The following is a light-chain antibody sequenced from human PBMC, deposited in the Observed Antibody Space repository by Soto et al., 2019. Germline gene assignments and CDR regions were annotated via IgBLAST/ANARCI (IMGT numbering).Light chain of an antibody. CDR3: QQRYNWPIT. CDR1: QSVSGY. V-gene: IGKV3-11*01. CDR2: ADS. Sequence: EIVLTHSPATLSLSPWETATLSCGASQSVSGYIGWYQQKPGQAPRLLIYADSNRATGIPARFSGSGSGTDFTLTISSLEPEDFSVYYCQQRYNWPITFGHGTRLEIK. J-gene: IGKJ5*01.